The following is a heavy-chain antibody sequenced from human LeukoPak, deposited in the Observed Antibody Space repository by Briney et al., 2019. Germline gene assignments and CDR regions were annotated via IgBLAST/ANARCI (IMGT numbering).Heavy chain of an antibody. D-gene: IGHD6-6*01. CDR2: ISYDGSNK. Sequence: PGRSLRLSCAASGFTFSSYGMHWVRQAPGKGLEWVAVISYDGSNKYYADSVKGRFTISRDNSKNTLYLQMNSLRAEDTAVYYCAKDLEQPVYYYYGMDVWGQGTTVTVSS. CDR1: GFTFSSYG. J-gene: IGHJ6*02. CDR3: AKDLEQPVYYYYGMDV. V-gene: IGHV3-30*18.